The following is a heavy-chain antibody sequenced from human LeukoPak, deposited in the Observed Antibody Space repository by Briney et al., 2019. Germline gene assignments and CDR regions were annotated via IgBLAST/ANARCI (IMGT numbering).Heavy chain of an antibody. Sequence: ASVKVSCKASGYTFTGYYMHWVRQAPGQGLEWMGWINPNSGGTNYAQKFQGRVTMTRDTSISTAYMELSRLRSDDAAVYYCARGFGSSSWFDPWGQGTLVTVSS. J-gene: IGHJ5*02. D-gene: IGHD6-6*01. V-gene: IGHV1-2*02. CDR2: INPNSGGT. CDR1: GYTFTGYY. CDR3: ARGFGSSSWFDP.